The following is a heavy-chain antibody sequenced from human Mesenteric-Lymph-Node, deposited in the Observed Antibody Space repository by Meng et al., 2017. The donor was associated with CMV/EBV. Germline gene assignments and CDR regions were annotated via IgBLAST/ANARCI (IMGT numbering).Heavy chain of an antibody. J-gene: IGHJ4*02. V-gene: IGHV3-11*01. CDR3: AKGSSGWLADYFDL. CDR2: ISPSGSTR. CDR1: GFIFSDHH. D-gene: IGHD6-19*01. Sequence: GESLKISCAASGFIFSDHHMSWIRQAPGKGLEWISYISPSGSTRDHADSVRGRFTVSRDNAKNSLYLQMNSLRAEDTAVYYCAKGSSGWLADYFDLWGQGTLVTVSS.